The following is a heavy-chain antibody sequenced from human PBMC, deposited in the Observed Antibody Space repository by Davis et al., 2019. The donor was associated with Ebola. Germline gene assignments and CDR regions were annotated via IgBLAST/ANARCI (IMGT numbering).Heavy chain of an antibody. CDR3: ARRDRGWGGNDY. Sequence: GGSLRLSCAASGFTFSSYEMNWVRQAPGKGLEWVANIKQDGSEKYYVDSVKGRFTISRDNAKNSLYLQMNSLRAEDTAVYYCARRDRGWGGNDYWGQGTLVTVSS. D-gene: IGHD6-19*01. CDR2: IKQDGSEK. V-gene: IGHV3-7*01. J-gene: IGHJ4*02. CDR1: GFTFSSYE.